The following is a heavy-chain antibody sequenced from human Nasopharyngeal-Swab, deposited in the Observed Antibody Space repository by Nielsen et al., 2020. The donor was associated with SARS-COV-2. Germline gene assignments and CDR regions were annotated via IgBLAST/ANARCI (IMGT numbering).Heavy chain of an antibody. Sequence: GESLKISCAASGFTFSSYSMNWVRQAPGKGLEWVSSISSSRSYIYYADSVKGRFTISRDNAKNSLYLQMNSLRAEDTAVYYCARGSYYYDSSGYYDYWGQGTLVTVSS. CDR1: GFTFSSYS. V-gene: IGHV3-21*01. D-gene: IGHD3-22*01. CDR2: ISSSRSYI. J-gene: IGHJ4*02. CDR3: ARGSYYYDSSGYYDY.